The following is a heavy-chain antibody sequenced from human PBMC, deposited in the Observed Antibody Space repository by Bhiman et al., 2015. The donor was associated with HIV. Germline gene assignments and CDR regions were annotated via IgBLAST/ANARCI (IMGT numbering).Heavy chain of an antibody. D-gene: IGHD2-21*02. V-gene: IGHV3-33*06. Sequence: QVQLVQSGGGVVQPGKYVKLSCAASGFTFTNYAMHWVRQAPGKGLQWVAVIWYDGRTKYYVDSVQGRFIISRDNSKNTLYLQMNSLRAEDTAVYYCAKVGQCGGDCYRGGEDDYWGQGTLVTVSS. CDR1: GFTFTNYA. J-gene: IGHJ4*02. CDR3: AKVGQCGGDCYRGGEDDY. CDR2: IWYDGRTK.